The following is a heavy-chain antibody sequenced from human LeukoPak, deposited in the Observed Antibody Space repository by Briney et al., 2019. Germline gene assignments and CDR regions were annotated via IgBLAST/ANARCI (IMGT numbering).Heavy chain of an antibody. V-gene: IGHV4-39*01. D-gene: IGHD3-22*01. J-gene: IGHJ4*02. Sequence: SETLSLTCTVSGGSISSSSYYWGWIRQPPGKGLEWIGSIYYSGSTYYNPSLKSRVTISVDTSKNQFSLKLSSVTAADTAVYYCARVFYDSSGYRIDYWGQGTLVTVSS. CDR1: GGSISSSSYY. CDR2: IYYSGST. CDR3: ARVFYDSSGYRIDY.